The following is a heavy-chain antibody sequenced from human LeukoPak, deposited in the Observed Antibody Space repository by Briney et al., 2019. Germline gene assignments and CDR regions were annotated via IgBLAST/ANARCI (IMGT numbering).Heavy chain of an antibody. J-gene: IGHJ6*02. CDR1: GYTFTSYG. CDR3: ARAAGPNYYYYGMDV. Sequence: ASVKVSCKASGYTFTSYGIGWVRQAPGQGLEWMGWINTYNGNTVYAQKLQGRVTMTADTSTSTAYMELRSLRSDDTAVYYCARAAGPNYYYYGMDVWGQGTTVTVSS. V-gene: IGHV1-18*04. D-gene: IGHD2-15*01. CDR2: INTYNGNT.